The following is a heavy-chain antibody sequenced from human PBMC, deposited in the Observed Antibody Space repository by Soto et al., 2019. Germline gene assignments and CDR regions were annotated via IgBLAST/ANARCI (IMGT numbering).Heavy chain of an antibody. CDR2: TYYNGDT. Sequence: SETLSLTCTVSGGSISAAAYYWSWIRQLPGKGLEWIGYTYYNGDTYYNPSLERRVTISLDTSKNQFSLELTSVTAADTAVYYCARETGYYGGYNWFDPWGQGTLVTVSS. D-gene: IGHD3-3*01. J-gene: IGHJ5*02. CDR1: GGSISAAAYY. CDR3: ARETGYYGGYNWFDP. V-gene: IGHV4-31*03.